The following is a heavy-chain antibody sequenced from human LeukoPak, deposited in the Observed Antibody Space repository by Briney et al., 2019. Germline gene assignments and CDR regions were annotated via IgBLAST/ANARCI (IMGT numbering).Heavy chain of an antibody. CDR3: ARAPLRDCSSTSCPIYYYYGMDV. CDR2: IIPIFGTA. J-gene: IGHJ6*02. CDR1: GGTFSSYA. Sequence: GASVKVSCKASGGTFSSYAISWVRQAPGQGLEWMGGIIPIFGTANYAQKFQGRVTITADESTSTAYMELSSLRSEDTAVYYCARAPLRDCSSTSCPIYYYYGMDVWAKGPRSPSP. D-gene: IGHD2-2*01. V-gene: IGHV1-69*13.